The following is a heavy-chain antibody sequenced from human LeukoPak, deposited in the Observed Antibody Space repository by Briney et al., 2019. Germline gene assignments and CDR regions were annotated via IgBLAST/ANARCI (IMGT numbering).Heavy chain of an antibody. CDR3: ARDRGDFWSGYSRPGGALDY. V-gene: IGHV1-8*03. D-gene: IGHD3-3*01. CDR1: GYTFTSYD. CDR2: MNPNSGNT. J-gene: IGHJ4*02. Sequence: ASVKVSCKASGYTFTSYDINWVRQATGQGLEWMGWMNPNSGNTGYAQKFQGRVTITRNTSISTAYMELSSLRSEDTAVYYCARDRGDFWSGYSRPGGALDYWGQGTLVTVSS.